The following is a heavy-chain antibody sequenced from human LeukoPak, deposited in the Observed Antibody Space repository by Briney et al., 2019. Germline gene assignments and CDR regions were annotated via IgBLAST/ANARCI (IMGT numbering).Heavy chain of an antibody. CDR1: AFTFSNYA. V-gene: IGHV3-23*01. CDR2: TSGSGVNT. Sequence: GGSLRFSCAASAFTFSNYAMSWVRQAPGKGLEWVSSTSGSGVNTYYADSVKGRFTISRDNSKNTLYLQMNSLRDEDTAVYYCARGGLEPVDNWGQGTPVTVSS. J-gene: IGHJ4*02. D-gene: IGHD1-1*01. CDR3: ARGGLEPVDN.